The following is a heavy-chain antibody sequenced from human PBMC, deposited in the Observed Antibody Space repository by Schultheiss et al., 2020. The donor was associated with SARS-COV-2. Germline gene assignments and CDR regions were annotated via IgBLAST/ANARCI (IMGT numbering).Heavy chain of an antibody. CDR2: INHSGST. Sequence: SETLSLTCAVYGGSFSGYYWSWIRQPPGKGLEWIGEINHSGSTNYNPSLKSRVTISVDTSKNQFSLKLSSVTASDTAVYYCARGNSGYDFDYWGQGTLVTVSS. V-gene: IGHV4-34*01. J-gene: IGHJ4*02. CDR3: ARGNSGYDFDY. D-gene: IGHD5-12*01. CDR1: GGSFSGYY.